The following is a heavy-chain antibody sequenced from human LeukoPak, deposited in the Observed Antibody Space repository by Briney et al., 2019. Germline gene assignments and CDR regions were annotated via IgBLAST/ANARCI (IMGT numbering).Heavy chain of an antibody. Sequence: PSETLSLTCAVYGGSFSDYYWSWIRQPPGKGLEWIGEINHSGSTNYNPSLKSRVTISVDTSKNQFSLKLSSVTAADTSVYYCARAIVVPAALHFYYYGLDVWGQGTTVTVSS. CDR1: GGSFSDYY. CDR2: INHSGST. CDR3: ARAIVVPAALHFYYYGLDV. V-gene: IGHV4-34*01. D-gene: IGHD2-2*01. J-gene: IGHJ6*02.